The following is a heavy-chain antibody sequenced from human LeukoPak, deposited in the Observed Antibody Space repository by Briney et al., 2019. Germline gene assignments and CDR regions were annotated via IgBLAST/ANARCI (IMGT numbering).Heavy chain of an antibody. J-gene: IGHJ4*02. Sequence: PGGSLRLSCAASGFTFSSYWMSWVRQAPGKGLEWVANIKQDGSDKYYVDSVKGRFTISRDNAKNSLFLQMNSLKAEDTAVYYCARNLDTNFDYWGQGTLVTVSS. CDR2: IKQDGSDK. D-gene: IGHD1-1*01. CDR3: ARNLDTNFDY. CDR1: GFTFSSYW. V-gene: IGHV3-7*01.